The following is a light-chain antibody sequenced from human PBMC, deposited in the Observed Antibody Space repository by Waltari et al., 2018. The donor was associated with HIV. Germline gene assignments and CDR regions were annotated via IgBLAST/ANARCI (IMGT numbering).Light chain of an antibody. CDR1: SSNIGRNF. CDR2: SNI. J-gene: IGLJ2*01. Sequence: QSVLTQPPSASGTPGQRVTISCSGSSSNIGRNFVYWYQQLPGTAPKLLIFSNIQRRSGVPDRFSGSKSGTSASLAISGLRSEDEADYYCAAWDDSLGGVVFGGGTTLTVL. CDR3: AAWDDSLGGVV. V-gene: IGLV1-47*02.